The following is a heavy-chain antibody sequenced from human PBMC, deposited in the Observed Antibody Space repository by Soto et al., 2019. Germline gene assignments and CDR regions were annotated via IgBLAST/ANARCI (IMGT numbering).Heavy chain of an antibody. Sequence: QVQTVESGGGVVQPGTSLRLSCAASGFIFSNYGMHWVRQAPGKGLEWVAVISDDGTNKHYADSMKGRFTISRDNSRNTLFLQMNSLTIEDTAMYYCATSKAVGGNHFIFDFWGQGDLVTASS. J-gene: IGHJ4*02. CDR2: ISDDGTNK. D-gene: IGHD3-3*02. CDR1: GFIFSNYG. V-gene: IGHV3-30*03. CDR3: ATSKAVGGNHFIFDF.